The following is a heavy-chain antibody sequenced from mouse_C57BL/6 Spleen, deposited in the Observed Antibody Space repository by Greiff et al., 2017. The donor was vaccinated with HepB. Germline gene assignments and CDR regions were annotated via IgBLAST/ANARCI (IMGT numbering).Heavy chain of an antibody. J-gene: IGHJ3*01. V-gene: IGHV1-7*01. CDR1: GYTFTSYW. CDR3: AYYYGSSPFAY. Sequence: VQLQQSGAELAKPGASVKLSCKASGYTFTSYWMHWVKQRPGQGLEWIGYINPSSGYTKYNQKFKDKATFTADKSSSTAYMQLSSLTYEDSAVYYCAYYYGSSPFAYWGQGTLVTVSA. CDR2: INPSSGYT. D-gene: IGHD1-1*01.